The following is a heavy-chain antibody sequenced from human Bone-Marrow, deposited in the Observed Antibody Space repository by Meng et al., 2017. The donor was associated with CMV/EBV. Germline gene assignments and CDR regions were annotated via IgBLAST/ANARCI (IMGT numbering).Heavy chain of an antibody. V-gene: IGHV3-7*01. J-gene: IGHJ4*02. CDR1: GFTFSSYW. Sequence: GESLKISCAASGFTFSSYWMTWVRQAPGKGLEWVANIKEDGSDKYYVDSVRGRFTISRDNAKNSLYLQMNSLRAEDTAVYYCARDSDSSGSHFDYWGQGTLVTVSS. CDR3: ARDSDSSGSHFDY. D-gene: IGHD3-22*01. CDR2: IKEDGSDK.